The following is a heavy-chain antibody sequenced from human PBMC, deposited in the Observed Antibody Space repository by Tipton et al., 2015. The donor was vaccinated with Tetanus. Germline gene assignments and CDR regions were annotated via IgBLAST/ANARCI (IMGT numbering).Heavy chain of an antibody. CDR1: GGSIIGYY. V-gene: IGHV4-59*08. Sequence: TLSLTCNVSGGSIIGYYWSWIRQPPGKGLEWIAFITDSGSPMYKPSLQNRLSMSLDASKNQVSLKLSSVTAADTAVYYCARATMVRGVLYMDVWGQGTTVTVSS. CDR3: ARATMVRGVLYMDV. D-gene: IGHD3-10*01. CDR2: ITDSGSP. J-gene: IGHJ6*02.